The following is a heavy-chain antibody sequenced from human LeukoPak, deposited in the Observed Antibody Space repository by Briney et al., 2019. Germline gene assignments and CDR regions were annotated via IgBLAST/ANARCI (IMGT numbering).Heavy chain of an antibody. D-gene: IGHD3-10*01. Sequence: ASVKVSCKASGYTFSDYYVAWVRQAPGQGLEWMGWINPNSGGTKYAQKFRGRVTMTSDTSISTVYMDLNSLRAEDTAVYYCARVPHAMVRGVIITEFYFDYWGQGTLVTVSS. CDR2: INPNSGGT. J-gene: IGHJ4*02. CDR3: ARVPHAMVRGVIITEFYFDY. V-gene: IGHV1-2*02. CDR1: GYTFSDYY.